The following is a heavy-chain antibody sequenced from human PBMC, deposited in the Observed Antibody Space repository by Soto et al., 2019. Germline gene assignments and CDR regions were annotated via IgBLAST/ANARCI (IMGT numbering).Heavy chain of an antibody. CDR3: ARGKAARNWFDP. V-gene: IGHV4-34*01. CDR2: INHSGST. Sequence: SETLSLTCAVYGGSFSGYYWSWIRQPPGKGLEWIGEINHSGSTNYNPSLKSRVTISVDTSKNQFSLKLSSVTAADTAVYYCARGKAARNWFDPWGQGTLVTVSS. CDR1: GGSFSGYY. D-gene: IGHD6-25*01. J-gene: IGHJ5*02.